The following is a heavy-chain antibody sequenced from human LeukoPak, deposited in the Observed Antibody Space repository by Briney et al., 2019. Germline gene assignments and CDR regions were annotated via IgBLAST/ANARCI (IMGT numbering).Heavy chain of an antibody. Sequence: PSETLSLTCAVYGGSFSGYYWSWIRQSPGKGLEWIGEVNHSGSTKYNPSLKSRVTISVDTSKNQFSLKLSSVTAADTAVYYCARDVTGSASDYWGQGTLVTVSS. J-gene: IGHJ4*02. CDR2: VNHSGST. CDR1: GGSFSGYY. CDR3: ARDVTGSASDY. D-gene: IGHD1-1*01. V-gene: IGHV4-34*01.